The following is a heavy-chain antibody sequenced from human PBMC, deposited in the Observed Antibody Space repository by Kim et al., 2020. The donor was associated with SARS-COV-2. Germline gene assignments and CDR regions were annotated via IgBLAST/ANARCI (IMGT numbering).Heavy chain of an antibody. Sequence: RFTISRDNSKNTLYLQMNSLRAEDTAVYYCARDKEIGYGITGTTVGWFDPWGQGTLVTVSS. D-gene: IGHD1-7*01. J-gene: IGHJ5*02. V-gene: IGHV3-30*07. CDR3: ARDKEIGYGITGTTVGWFDP.